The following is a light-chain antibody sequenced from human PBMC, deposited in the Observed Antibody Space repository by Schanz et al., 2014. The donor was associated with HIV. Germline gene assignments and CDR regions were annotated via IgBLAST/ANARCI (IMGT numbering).Light chain of an antibody. Sequence: DIQMTQSPSTLSASAGDGVTITCRASQYINRWLAWYQQKPGQAPKLLIYQASTLQTGVSSRFSGSGSGTEFTLTITTLQPDDFATYYCQQYAVSSWTFGQGTRVQSK. V-gene: IGKV1-5*03. CDR2: QAS. J-gene: IGKJ1*01. CDR3: QQYAVSSWT. CDR1: QYINRW.